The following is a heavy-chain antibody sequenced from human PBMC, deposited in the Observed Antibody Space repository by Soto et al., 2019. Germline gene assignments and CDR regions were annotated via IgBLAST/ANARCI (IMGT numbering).Heavy chain of an antibody. CDR2: ISYDGSNK. CDR1: GFTFSSYG. Sequence: GGSLRLSCAASGFTFSSYGMHWVRQAPGKGLEWVAVISYDGSNKYYADSVKGRFTISRDNSKNTLYLQMNSLRAEDTAVYYCAKDRSQNYSDSSGFDYWGQGTLVTVSS. V-gene: IGHV3-30*18. J-gene: IGHJ4*02. CDR3: AKDRSQNYSDSSGFDY. D-gene: IGHD3-22*01.